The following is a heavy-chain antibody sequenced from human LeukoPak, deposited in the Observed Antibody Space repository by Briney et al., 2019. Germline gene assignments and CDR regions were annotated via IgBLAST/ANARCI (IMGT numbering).Heavy chain of an antibody. CDR2: ITASGTAM. CDR3: ASSGSYRFDY. CDR1: GFTFSSYS. D-gene: IGHD1-26*01. J-gene: IGHJ4*02. V-gene: IGHV3-48*02. Sequence: GGSLRLSCAASGFTFSSYSMNRVRQAPGKGLEWVSHITASGTAMFYADSVKGRFTISRDNAKNSLYLQMNSLRDEDTAVYYCASSGSYRFDYWGQGTLVTVSS.